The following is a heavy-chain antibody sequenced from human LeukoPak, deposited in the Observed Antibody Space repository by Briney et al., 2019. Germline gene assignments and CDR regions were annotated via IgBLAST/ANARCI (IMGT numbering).Heavy chain of an antibody. CDR2: ISAYNGNT. CDR1: GYTFTSYG. J-gene: IGHJ3*02. V-gene: IGHV1-18*01. Sequence: ASVKVSCKASGYTFTSYGISWVRQAPGQGLEWMGWISAYNGNTNYAQKLQGRVTMTTDTSTSTAYMELRSLRSDDTAVYYCARECYYDSSGYSDGAFDIWGQGTMVTVSS. D-gene: IGHD3-22*01. CDR3: ARECYYDSSGYSDGAFDI.